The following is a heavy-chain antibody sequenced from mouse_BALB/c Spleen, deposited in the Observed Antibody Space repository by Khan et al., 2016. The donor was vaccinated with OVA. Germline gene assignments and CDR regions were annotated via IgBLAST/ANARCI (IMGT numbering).Heavy chain of an antibody. CDR2: ISTYSGST. V-gene: IGHV1S137*01. J-gene: IGHJ2*01. Sequence: VQLQESGPELVRPGVSVKISCKGSGYTFTDYAMYWVKQSPAKSLEWIGLISTYSGSTNYNQKFKGKVTITVDKSSSAAYMELARLTSEDSAIYYCARPAYDGYYDYWGQGTALTVSS. D-gene: IGHD2-3*01. CDR3: ARPAYDGYYDY. CDR1: GYTFTDYA.